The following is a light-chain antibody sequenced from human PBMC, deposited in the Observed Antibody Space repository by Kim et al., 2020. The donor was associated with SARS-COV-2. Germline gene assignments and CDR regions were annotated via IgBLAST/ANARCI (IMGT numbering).Light chain of an antibody. CDR3: QKDGQSPST. Sequence: PEERANPSGRARVTVGGIYSSWYKHQTGQSPRLIIHGASGRATGVPDRLRGGGSGTDFTLTINRRQQEEYAVYYCQKDGQSPSTFGQGTRLEIK. J-gene: IGKJ5*01. V-gene: IGKV3-20*01. CDR1: VTVGGIY. CDR2: GAS.